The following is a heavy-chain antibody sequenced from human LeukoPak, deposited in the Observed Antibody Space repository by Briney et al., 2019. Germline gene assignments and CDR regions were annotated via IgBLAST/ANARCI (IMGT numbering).Heavy chain of an antibody. J-gene: IGHJ6*02. CDR3: ARDAVVVVAATHYYYYGMDV. Sequence: SETLSLTCTVSGGSISSYYWSWIRQPPGKGLEWIGYIYYSGSTNYNPSLKSRVTTSVDTSKNQFSLKLSSVTAADTAVYYCARDAVVVVAATHYYYYGMDVWGQGTTVTVSS. V-gene: IGHV4-59*01. D-gene: IGHD2-15*01. CDR1: GGSISSYY. CDR2: IYYSGST.